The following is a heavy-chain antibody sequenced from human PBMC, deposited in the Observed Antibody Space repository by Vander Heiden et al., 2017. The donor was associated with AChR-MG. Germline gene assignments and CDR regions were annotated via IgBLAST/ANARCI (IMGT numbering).Heavy chain of an antibody. D-gene: IGHD3-16*01. V-gene: IGHV3-9*01. J-gene: IGHJ4*02. CDR2: ISWNSGSI. CDR3: AKDMAPTLYGGVDY. Sequence: EVQLVESGGGLVQPGRSLRLSCAASGFTFDDYAMHWVRQAPGKGLEWVSGISWNSGSIGYADSVKGRFTISRDNAKNSLYLQMNSLRAEDTALYYCAKDMAPTLYGGVDYWGQGTLVTVSS. CDR1: GFTFDDYA.